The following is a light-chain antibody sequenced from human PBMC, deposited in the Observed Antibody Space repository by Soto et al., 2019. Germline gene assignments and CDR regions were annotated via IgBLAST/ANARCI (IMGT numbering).Light chain of an antibody. J-gene: IGLJ1*01. CDR3: ISYSSSSTRYV. CDR2: DVS. V-gene: IGLV2-14*01. Sequence: QSLPTHPAPVPGSPGQPITFSCTGTSGDVGTYNYVSWYLQHPGKAPKLMIYDVSNRPSGVSNLVSGSMSGNTASLTISGLQAEDEADYSCISYSSSSTRYVFGTGTKVTVL. CDR1: SGDVGTYNY.